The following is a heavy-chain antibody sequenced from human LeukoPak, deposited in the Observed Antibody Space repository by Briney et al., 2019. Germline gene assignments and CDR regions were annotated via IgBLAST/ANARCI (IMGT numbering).Heavy chain of an antibody. D-gene: IGHD7-27*01. Sequence: RASVKVSCKASGYTFTSYDINWVRQATGQGLEWMGWMNPNSGNTGYAQKFQGRVTITRNTSISTAYMELSSLRSEDTAVYYCGRITTGDSAFDIWGQGTMVTVSS. CDR1: GYTFTSYD. J-gene: IGHJ3*02. CDR2: MNPNSGNT. CDR3: GRITTGDSAFDI. V-gene: IGHV1-8*01.